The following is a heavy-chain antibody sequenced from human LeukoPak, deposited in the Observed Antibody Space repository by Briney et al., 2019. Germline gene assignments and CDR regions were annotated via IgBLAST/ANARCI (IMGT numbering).Heavy chain of an antibody. V-gene: IGHV3-33*01. CDR1: GYSFSSYG. CDR2: IWYDGSKK. CDR3: ARDPGTSATYFDY. D-gene: IGHD6-13*01. J-gene: IGHJ4*02. Sequence: SGGSLRLSCAASGYSFSSYGMQWVRQAPGKGLEWVAVIWYDGSKKYYADSVKGRFTISRDDSKNTLYLQMNSLRAEDTAIYYCARDPGTSATYFDYWGPGTLVTVSS.